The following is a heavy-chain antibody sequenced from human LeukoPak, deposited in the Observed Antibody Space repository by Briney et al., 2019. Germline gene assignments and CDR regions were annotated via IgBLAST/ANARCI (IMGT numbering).Heavy chain of an antibody. J-gene: IGHJ1*01. Sequence: SETLSLTCAVYGRSFSGYYWSWIRQPPGKGLEWIGEINHSGSTNYNPSLKSRVTISVDTSKNQFSLKLSSVTAADTAVYYCARPRRGYFQHWGQGTLVTVSS. CDR2: INHSGST. V-gene: IGHV4-34*01. CDR3: ARPRRGYFQH. CDR1: GRSFSGYY.